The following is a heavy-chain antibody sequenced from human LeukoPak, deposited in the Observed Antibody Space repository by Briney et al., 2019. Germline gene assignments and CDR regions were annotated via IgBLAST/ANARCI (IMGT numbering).Heavy chain of an antibody. CDR2: ISYDGSNK. J-gene: IGHJ4*02. D-gene: IGHD3-22*01. Sequence: GGSLRLSCAASGFTFSSYAMHWVRQAPGKGLEWVAVISYDGSNKYYADSVKGRFTISRDNSKNTLYLQMNSLRAEGTAVCYCARDAYGSSGYYPLFVYWGRGTLVSVSS. CDR1: GFTFSSYA. CDR3: ARDAYGSSGYYPLFVY. V-gene: IGHV3-30-3*01.